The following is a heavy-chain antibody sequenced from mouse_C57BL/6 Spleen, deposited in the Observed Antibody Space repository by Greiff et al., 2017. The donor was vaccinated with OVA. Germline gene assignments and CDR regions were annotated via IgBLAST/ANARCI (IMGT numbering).Heavy chain of an antibody. Sequence: EVQRVESGGGLVQPGGSLSLSCAASGFTFTDYYMSWVRQPPGKALEWLGFIRNKANGYTTEYSASVKGRFTISRDNSQSILYLQMKALRAEDSATYYWARLVWPYAMDYWGQGTSVTVSS. J-gene: IGHJ4*01. V-gene: IGHV7-3*01. CDR1: GFTFTDYY. D-gene: IGHD2-10*02. CDR2: IRNKANGYTT. CDR3: ARLVWPYAMDY.